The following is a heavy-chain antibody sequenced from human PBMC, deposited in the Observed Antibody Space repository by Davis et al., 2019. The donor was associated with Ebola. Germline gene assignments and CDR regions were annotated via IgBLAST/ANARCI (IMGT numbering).Heavy chain of an antibody. CDR3: ARGGAVKFDY. CDR2: INSDGTSS. J-gene: IGHJ4*02. D-gene: IGHD4-17*01. Sequence: SRYTLSSFWMNWVRQAPGKGLEWVSRINSDGTSSNYTDVVRGRFTVSRDNAKNTLYLQMNSLRVEDTAVYFCARGGAVKFDYWGQGTLVTVSS. CDR1: RYTLSSFW. V-gene: IGHV3-74*01.